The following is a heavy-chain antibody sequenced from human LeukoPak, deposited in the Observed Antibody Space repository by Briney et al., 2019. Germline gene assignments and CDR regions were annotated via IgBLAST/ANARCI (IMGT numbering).Heavy chain of an antibody. CDR3: ARSSIAAVHNWFDP. CDR1: GCSISSYY. D-gene: IGHD6-13*01. Sequence: SETLSLTCTVSGCSISSYYWRWIRQPPGKGLEWIGYIYTSGRNNYNPSLKSRVTISVDTSTNQYSLKLSSVTAADTAVYYCARSSIAAVHNWFDPWGQGTLVTVSS. CDR2: IYTSGRN. V-gene: IGHV4-4*09. J-gene: IGHJ5*02.